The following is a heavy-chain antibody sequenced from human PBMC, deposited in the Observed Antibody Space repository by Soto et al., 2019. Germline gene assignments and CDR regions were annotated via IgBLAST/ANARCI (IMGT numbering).Heavy chain of an antibody. CDR1: GYTFTGYY. Sequence: QVQLVQSGAEVKKPGASVKVSCKASGYTFTGYYMHWVRQAPGQGLEWMGWINPNSGGTNYAQKFQGWVTMTRDTAXXTXYXXLSRLRSDDTAVYYCARDAISDCSGGSCYSHWFDPWGQGTLVTVSS. V-gene: IGHV1-2*04. J-gene: IGHJ5*02. CDR2: INPNSGGT. CDR3: ARDAISDCSGGSCYSHWFDP. D-gene: IGHD2-15*01.